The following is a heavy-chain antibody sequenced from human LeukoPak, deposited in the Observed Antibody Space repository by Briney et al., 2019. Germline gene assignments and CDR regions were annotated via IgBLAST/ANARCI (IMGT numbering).Heavy chain of an antibody. CDR3: ARLANTAFDY. V-gene: IGHV5-51*01. D-gene: IGHD4/OR15-4a*01. J-gene: IGHJ4*02. CDR2: INPGDSDT. CDR1: GYRFTSYW. Sequence: GESLKISCKGSGYRFTSYWIGWVRQMPGKGLEWMGMINPGDSDTRYSPSFQGQVTFSADKPINTAYLQWSSLKASDTAMYYCARLANTAFDYWGQGTLVTVSS.